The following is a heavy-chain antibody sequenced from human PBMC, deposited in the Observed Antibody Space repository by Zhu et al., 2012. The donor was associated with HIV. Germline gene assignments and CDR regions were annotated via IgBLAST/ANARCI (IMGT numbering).Heavy chain of an antibody. CDR2: IYHSGST. Sequence: QVQLQESGPGLVKPSETLSLTCAVSGYSISSGYYWGWIRQPPGKGLEWIGSIYHSGSTYYNPSLKSRVTISVDTSKNQFSLKLSSVTAADTAVYYCARLLWFGELSFDYWGQEPWSPSPQ. J-gene: IGHJ4*01. V-gene: IGHV4-38-2*01. CDR1: GYSISSGYY. D-gene: IGHD3-10*01. CDR3: ARLLWFGELSFDY.